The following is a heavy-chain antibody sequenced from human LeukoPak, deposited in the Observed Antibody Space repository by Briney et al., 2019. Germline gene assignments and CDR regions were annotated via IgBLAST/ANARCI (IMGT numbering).Heavy chain of an antibody. CDR2: ILYSGST. CDR3: ARHDGVGATDY. Sequence: SETLSLTCTVSGDSISSSMFYWGWIRQPPGRGLEWIGNILYSGSTYYNPSLKSRVTISVDTSKNQFSLKLSSVTAADTTVYYCARHDGVGATDYWGQGTLVTVSS. V-gene: IGHV4-39*01. D-gene: IGHD1-26*01. CDR1: GDSISSSMFY. J-gene: IGHJ4*02.